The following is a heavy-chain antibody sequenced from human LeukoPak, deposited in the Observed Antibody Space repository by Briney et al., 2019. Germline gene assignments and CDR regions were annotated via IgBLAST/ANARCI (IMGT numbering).Heavy chain of an antibody. CDR3: AKGSYYDSSGSFYFDY. V-gene: IGHV3-30-3*01. J-gene: IGHJ4*02. CDR2: ISYDGSNK. D-gene: IGHD3-22*01. CDR1: GFTFSSYA. Sequence: GGSLRLSCAASGFTFSSYAMHWVRQAPGKGLEWVAVISYDGSNKYYADSVKGRFTISRDNSKNTLYLQMNSLRAEDTAAYYCAKGSYYDSSGSFYFDYWGQGTLVTVSS.